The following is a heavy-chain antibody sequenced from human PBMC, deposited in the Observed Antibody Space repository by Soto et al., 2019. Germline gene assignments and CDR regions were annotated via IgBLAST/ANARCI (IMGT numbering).Heavy chain of an antibody. CDR1: GGSVSSGSYY. V-gene: IGHV4-61*01. CDR3: ARGGTDSSPANDY. D-gene: IGHD6-13*01. Sequence: SETLSLTCTVSGGSVSSGSYYWSWIRQPPGKGLEWIGYIYYSGSTNYNPSLKSRVTISVDTSKNQFSLKLSSVTAADTAVYYCARGGTDSSPANDYWGQGTLVTVSS. J-gene: IGHJ4*02. CDR2: IYYSGST.